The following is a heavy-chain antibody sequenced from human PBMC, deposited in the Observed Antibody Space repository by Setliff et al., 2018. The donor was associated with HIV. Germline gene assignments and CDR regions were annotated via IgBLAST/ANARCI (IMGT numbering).Heavy chain of an antibody. CDR2: IYISGST. CDR3: AGDYIRSDNNWFDP. D-gene: IGHD4-17*01. Sequence: PSETLSLTCTVSGDSISSGTYYWSWIRQPAGKGLEWIGRIYISGSTRYNPSLKSQVTISVDTSKNQFSLKLSSVTAADTAVYYCAGDYIRSDNNWFDPWGQGILVTVSS. CDR1: GDSISSGTYY. V-gene: IGHV4-61*02. J-gene: IGHJ5*02.